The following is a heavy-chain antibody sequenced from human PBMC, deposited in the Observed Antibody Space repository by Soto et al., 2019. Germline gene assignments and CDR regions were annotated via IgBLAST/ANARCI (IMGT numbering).Heavy chain of an antibody. J-gene: IGHJ4*02. V-gene: IGHV5-51*01. CDR1: GYSFTSYL. CDR2: IYPGDSDT. D-gene: IGHD6-6*01. Sequence: CXXSGYSFTSYLIGWARHMPGQGLDWMGIIYPGDSDTSYSPSFQGQVTISADKSISTAYLQWSSLKASDTAMYYCARQYSSSSGATGDYWGQGTLVTVSS. CDR3: ARQYSSSSGATGDY.